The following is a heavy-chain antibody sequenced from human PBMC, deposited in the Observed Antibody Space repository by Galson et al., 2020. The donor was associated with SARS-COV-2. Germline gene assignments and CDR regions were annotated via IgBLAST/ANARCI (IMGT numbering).Heavy chain of an antibody. V-gene: IGHV2-5*01. J-gene: IGHJ4*02. D-gene: IGHD6-19*01. Sequence: SGPTLVKPTQTLTLTCSFSGFSLSTTEVGVGWIRQPPGKALEWLALIYWNDDKRYSPSLNSRLTIAKDTSKSQVVLTMTNMDPVDTATYYCAHTKGYSGGWALENWGQGTLVIVSS. CDR2: IYWNDDK. CDR1: GFSLSTTEVG. CDR3: AHTKGYSGGWALEN.